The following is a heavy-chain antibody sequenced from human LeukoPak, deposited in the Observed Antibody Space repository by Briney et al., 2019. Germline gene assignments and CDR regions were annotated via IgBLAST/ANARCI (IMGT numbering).Heavy chain of an antibody. CDR3: AKDGSGSIDL. J-gene: IGHJ5*02. CDR2: IQHDESNE. CDR1: GFTFSYYG. V-gene: IGHV3-30*02. Sequence: GGSLRLSCAASGFTFSYYGMHWVRQAPGKGLEWVAFIQHDESNEDYEDSVKGRFTISRDNPKNTLYLQLNSLRDEDTAVYYCAKDGSGSIDLWGRGTLVTVPS. D-gene: IGHD3-22*01.